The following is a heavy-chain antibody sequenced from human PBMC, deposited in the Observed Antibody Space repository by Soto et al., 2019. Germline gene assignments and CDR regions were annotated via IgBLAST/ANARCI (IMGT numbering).Heavy chain of an antibody. J-gene: IGHJ3*02. CDR1: GFTVSSNY. V-gene: IGHV3-66*01. CDR2: ICSSSST. D-gene: IGHD3-22*01. CDR3: ARDHITMIVVAKKNDAFDI. Sequence: GGSLRLSCAASGFTVSSNYMSWVRQAPGKGLEWVSVICSSSSTYYADSVKGRFTISRDNAKNTLYLQMKSLRAEDTAVYYCARDHITMIVVAKKNDAFDIWGQGTMVTVSS.